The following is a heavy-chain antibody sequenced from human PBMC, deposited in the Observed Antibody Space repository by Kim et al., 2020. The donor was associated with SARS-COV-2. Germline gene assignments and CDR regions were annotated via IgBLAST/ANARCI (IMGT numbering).Heavy chain of an antibody. J-gene: IGHJ4*02. D-gene: IGHD5-12*01. Sequence: YAQKFQGRVTMTRNTPISTAYMELSSLRSEDTAVYYCARESYSGYDKGDYWGQGTLVTVSS. V-gene: IGHV1-8*01. CDR3: ARESYSGYDKGDY.